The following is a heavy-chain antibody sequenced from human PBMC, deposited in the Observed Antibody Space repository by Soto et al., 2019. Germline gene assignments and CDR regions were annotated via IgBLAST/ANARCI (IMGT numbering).Heavy chain of an antibody. J-gene: IGHJ6*02. V-gene: IGHV4-31*03. CDR2: IYKTGST. CDR3: ARDRIQFSVDV. D-gene: IGHD5-18*01. CDR1: GGSINSGVHY. Sequence: PSETLSLTCSVSGGSINSGVHYWSWIRQHPGKGLEWIGHIYKTGSTDFNPSLKDRLTISIDTSKNQFSLSLRSVTDADTAVYYCARDRIQFSVDVWGQGTTVTVSS.